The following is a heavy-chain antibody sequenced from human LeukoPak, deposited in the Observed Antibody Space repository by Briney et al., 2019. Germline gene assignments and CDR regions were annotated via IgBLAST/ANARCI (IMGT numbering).Heavy chain of an antibody. D-gene: IGHD3-3*02. V-gene: IGHV3-20*04. J-gene: IGHJ6*03. CDR1: GFTFSSYW. CDR2: INWNGGST. Sequence: PGGSLRLSCAASGFTFSSYWMSWVRQAPGKGLEWVSGINWNGGSTGYADSVKGRFTISRDNAKNSLYLQMNSLRAEDTALYYCARDGVSRGIGYYYYMDVWGKGTTVTVSS. CDR3: ARDGVSRGIGYYYYMDV.